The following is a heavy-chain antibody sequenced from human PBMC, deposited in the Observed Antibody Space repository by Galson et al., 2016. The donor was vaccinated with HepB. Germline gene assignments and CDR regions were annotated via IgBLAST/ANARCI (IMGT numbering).Heavy chain of an antibody. V-gene: IGHV1-2*04. Sequence: SCKASGYTFTDYYMHWVRQAPGQGLEWMAWHSANSGATNYAQKFQGWVTMTRDTSISTAYMELTSLTSDATAIYYCATSTGYRSGWGAFDIWGQGTMVTVSS. J-gene: IGHJ3*02. CDR1: GYTFTDYY. CDR2: HSANSGAT. CDR3: ATSTGYRSGWGAFDI. D-gene: IGHD6-25*01.